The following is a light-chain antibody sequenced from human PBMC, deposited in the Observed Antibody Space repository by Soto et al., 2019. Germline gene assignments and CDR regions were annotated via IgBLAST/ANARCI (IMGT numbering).Light chain of an antibody. CDR2: EVF. Sequence: DIVLTQFPATLSSSPGERVTLSCKASQSVSSSLAWYQQKPGQAPRLLIYEVFNRVTGIPARFSGSGFGTDFTLTISSLEPEDFAVYYCQQRSTWPNTFGQGTKLEIK. CDR3: QQRSTWPNT. CDR1: QSVSSS. J-gene: IGKJ2*01. V-gene: IGKV3-11*01.